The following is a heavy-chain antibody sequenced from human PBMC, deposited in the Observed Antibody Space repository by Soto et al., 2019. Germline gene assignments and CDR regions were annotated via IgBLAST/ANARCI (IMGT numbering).Heavy chain of an antibody. D-gene: IGHD1-1*01. CDR3: ARDRTVTTCRLSYYGMDV. CDR2: IIPIFGTA. CDR1: GGTFSSYA. V-gene: IGHV1-69*01. Sequence: QVQLVQSGAEVKKPGSSVKVSCKASGGTFSSYAISWVRQAPGQGLEWMGGIIPIFGTANYAQKFQGRVTITADESTSTAYMELSSLRSEDTAVYYCARDRTVTTCRLSYYGMDVCGQETTVTVSS. J-gene: IGHJ6*02.